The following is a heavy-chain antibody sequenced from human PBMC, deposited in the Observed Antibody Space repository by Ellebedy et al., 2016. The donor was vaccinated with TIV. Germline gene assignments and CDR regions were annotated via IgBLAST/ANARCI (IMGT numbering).Heavy chain of an antibody. CDR2: IFHSGST. J-gene: IGHJ3*02. V-gene: IGHV4-61*01. CDR1: GDSVTSGRYF. D-gene: IGHD3-9*01. Sequence: PSETLSLTCTVSGDSVTSGRYFWNWIRQPPGKGLEWLGYIFHSGSTKYNPSLKSRVTLSADTSKNQFSLNLSSVTAADTAVYYCAKEDYDIMTGSSGAFDIWGQGTRVTVSS. CDR3: AKEDYDIMTGSSGAFDI.